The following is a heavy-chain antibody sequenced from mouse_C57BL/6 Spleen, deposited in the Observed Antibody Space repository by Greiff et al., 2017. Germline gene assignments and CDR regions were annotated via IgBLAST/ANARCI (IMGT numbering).Heavy chain of an antibody. D-gene: IGHD2-5*01. CDR1: GYTFTSYW. CDR3: ARSYYSNLWYFDV. J-gene: IGHJ1*03. V-gene: IGHV1-55*01. CDR2: IYPGSGST. Sequence: VKLQQPGAELVKPGASVKMSCKASGYTFTSYWITWVKQRPGQGLEWIGDIYPGSGSTNYNEKFKSKATLTVDTSSSTAYMQLSSLTSEDSAVYYCARSYYSNLWYFDVWGTGTTVTVSS.